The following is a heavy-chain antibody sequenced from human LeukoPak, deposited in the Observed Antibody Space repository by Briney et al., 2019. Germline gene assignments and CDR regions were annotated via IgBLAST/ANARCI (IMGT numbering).Heavy chain of an antibody. D-gene: IGHD4-11*01. J-gene: IGHJ4*02. CDR1: GFTFSSYG. Sequence: GGSLRLSCAASGFTFSSYGMHWVRQAPGKGLEWVAFIRYDGSNKYYADSVKGRFTISRDNSKNTLYLQMNSLRAEDTAVYYCAKDLGYSNFYFDYWGQGTLVTVSS. CDR3: AKDLGYSNFYFDY. V-gene: IGHV3-30*02. CDR2: IRYDGSNK.